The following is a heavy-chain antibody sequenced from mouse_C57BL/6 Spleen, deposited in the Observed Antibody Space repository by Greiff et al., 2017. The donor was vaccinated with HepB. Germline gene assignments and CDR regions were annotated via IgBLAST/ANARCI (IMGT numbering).Heavy chain of an antibody. CDR2: IDPSDSET. J-gene: IGHJ4*01. V-gene: IGHV1-52*01. D-gene: IGHD1-1*01. CDR3: ARWGYYGSSYEAMDY. Sequence: VQLQQPGAELVRPGSSVKLSCKASGYTFTSYWMHWVKQRPIQGLEWIGNIDPSDSETHYNQKFKDKATLTVDKSSSTAYMQLSSLTSEDSAVYYCARWGYYGSSYEAMDYWGQGTSVTVSS. CDR1: GYTFTSYW.